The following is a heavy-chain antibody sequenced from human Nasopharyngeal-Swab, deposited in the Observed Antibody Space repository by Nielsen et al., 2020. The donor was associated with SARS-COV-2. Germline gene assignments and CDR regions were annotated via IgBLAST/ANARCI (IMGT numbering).Heavy chain of an antibody. Sequence: GESLKISCAASGFTFSSYGMHWVRQAPGKGLEWVAVISYDGSNKYYADSVKGRFTISRDNSKNTLYLQMNSLRAEDTAVYYCARDRVTFMDVWGQGTTVTVSS. V-gene: IGHV3-30*03. J-gene: IGHJ6*02. CDR2: ISYDGSNK. CDR3: ARDRVTFMDV. D-gene: IGHD2-21*02. CDR1: GFTFSSYG.